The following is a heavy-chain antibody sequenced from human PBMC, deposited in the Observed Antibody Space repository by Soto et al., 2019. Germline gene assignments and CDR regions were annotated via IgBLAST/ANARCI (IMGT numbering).Heavy chain of an antibody. V-gene: IGHV1-69*02. Sequence: QVQLVQSGAEVREPGSSVKVSCKASGGTFRTYSITWVRQAPGQGLEWMGKINPILDIANYAQKFQGTVTITAYKSMSVAYLEVNSLRSEDTAVYYCARGPVVVVPDDMFTRHNWFDPWGQGTRVTVSP. J-gene: IGHJ5*02. CDR2: INPILDIA. CDR3: ARGPVVVVPDDMFTRHNWFDP. CDR1: GGTFRTYS. D-gene: IGHD2-2*01.